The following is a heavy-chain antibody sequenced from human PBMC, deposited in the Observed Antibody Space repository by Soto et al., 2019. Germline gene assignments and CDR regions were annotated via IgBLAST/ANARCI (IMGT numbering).Heavy chain of an antibody. Sequence: SLRLSCAVSGFTFRSHSMHWVRQAPGKGLEWLSVISHDGLVKYYADSVKGRFTSSRDNSESTLYLQMNSLGPEDTAVYYCAKEFANDLWYFDYWGQGALVTVSS. CDR2: ISHDGLVK. J-gene: IGHJ4*02. V-gene: IGHV3-30*04. D-gene: IGHD3-3*01. CDR3: AKEFANDLWYFDY. CDR1: GFTFRSHS.